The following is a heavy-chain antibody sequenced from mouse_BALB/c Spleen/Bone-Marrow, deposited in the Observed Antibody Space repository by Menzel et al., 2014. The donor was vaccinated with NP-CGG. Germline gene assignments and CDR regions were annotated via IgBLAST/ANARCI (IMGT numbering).Heavy chain of an antibody. CDR2: IYWDDDK. J-gene: IGHJ2*01. CDR1: GFSLSTSGMG. D-gene: IGHD2-1*01. CDR3: ARSRDGNGFDY. V-gene: IGHV8-12*01. Sequence: VKLVESGPGILQPSQTLSLTCSFSGFSLSTSGMGVSWLRQPSGKGLEWLAHIYWDDDKRYNPSLKSRLTISKDTSSNQVFLKITSVDTADTATYYCARSRDGNGFDYWGQGTTLTVSS.